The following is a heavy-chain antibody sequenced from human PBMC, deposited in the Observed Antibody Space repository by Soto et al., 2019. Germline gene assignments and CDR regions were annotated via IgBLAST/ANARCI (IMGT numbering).Heavy chain of an antibody. D-gene: IGHD6-13*01. J-gene: IGHJ4*02. CDR1: GFTFSSYG. V-gene: IGHV3-30*18. Sequence: LRLSCAASGFTFSSYGMHWVRQAPGKGLEWVAVISYDGSNKYYADSVKGRFTISRDNSKNTLYLQMNSLRAEDTAVYYCAKDRAAGTEYFDYWGQGTLVTVSS. CDR3: AKDRAAGTEYFDY. CDR2: ISYDGSNK.